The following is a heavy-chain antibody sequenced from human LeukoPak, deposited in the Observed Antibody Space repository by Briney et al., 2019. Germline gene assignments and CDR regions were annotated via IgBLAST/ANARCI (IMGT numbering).Heavy chain of an antibody. CDR2: ISSSSSYI. CDR3: ARGLSFEYYFDY. D-gene: IGHD3-16*01. J-gene: IGHJ4*02. Sequence: GGSLRLSCAASGFTFSSYSTNWVRQAPGKGLEWVSSISSSSSYIYYADSVKGRFTISRDNAKNSLYLQMNSLRAEDTAVYYCARGLSFEYYFDYWGQGTLVTVSS. V-gene: IGHV3-21*01. CDR1: GFTFSSYS.